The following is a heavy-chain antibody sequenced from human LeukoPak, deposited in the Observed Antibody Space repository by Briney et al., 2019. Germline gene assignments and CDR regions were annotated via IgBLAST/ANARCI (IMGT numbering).Heavy chain of an antibody. CDR3: ASTPPKPSEPKSRDY. J-gene: IGHJ4*02. D-gene: IGHD1-14*01. V-gene: IGHV3-30-3*01. CDR1: GFTFSSYA. CDR2: ISYDGSNI. Sequence: GGSLRLSCAASGFTFSSYAMHWVRQAPGKGLEWVAVISYDGSNIYYADSVKGRFTISRDNSKNTLYLQMNSLRAEDTAVYYCASTPPKPSEPKSRDYWGQGTLVTVSS.